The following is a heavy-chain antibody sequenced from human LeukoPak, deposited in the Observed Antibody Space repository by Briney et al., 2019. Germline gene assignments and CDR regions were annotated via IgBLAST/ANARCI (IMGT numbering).Heavy chain of an antibody. CDR2: IYWDGYST. J-gene: IGHJ4*02. Sequence: GGSLRLSCAASGFIFDDYGMTWVRQGPGKGLVWVSGIYWDGYSTVYADSVRGRFTISRDNAKSTLYLQTNSLKPEDTALYYCVRDLRTDYAFDAWGQGTLVTVSS. D-gene: IGHD4/OR15-4a*01. CDR3: VRDLRTDYAFDA. CDR1: GFIFDDYG. V-gene: IGHV3-20*04.